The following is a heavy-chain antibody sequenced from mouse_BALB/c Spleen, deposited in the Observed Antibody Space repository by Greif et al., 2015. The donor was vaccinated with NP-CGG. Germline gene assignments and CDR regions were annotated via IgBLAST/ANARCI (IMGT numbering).Heavy chain of an antibody. D-gene: IGHD2-10*02. CDR3: ARQSQYGNYLDAMDY. J-gene: IGHJ4*01. V-gene: IGHV5-12-2*01. CDR1: GFTFSSYT. Sequence: EVNVVESGGGLVQPGGSLKLSCAASGFTFSSYTMSWVRQTPEKRLEWVAYISNGGGSTYYPDTVKGRFTISRDNAKNTLYLQMSSLKSEDTAMYYCARQSQYGNYLDAMDYWGQGTSVTVSS. CDR2: ISNGGGST.